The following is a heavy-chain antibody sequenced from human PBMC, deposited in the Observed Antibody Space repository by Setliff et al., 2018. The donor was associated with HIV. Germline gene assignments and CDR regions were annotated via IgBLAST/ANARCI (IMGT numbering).Heavy chain of an antibody. J-gene: IGHJ4*02. D-gene: IGHD2-8*02. CDR2: IYPDTSDT. CDR3: ERSPGGSGYFDY. Sequence: PGESLKISCKGSGYTFTTYWIGWVRQMPGKGLEWMGIIYPDTSDTRYSPSLQGQVTMSADKSISTAYLQLISLRASDTAMYYCERSPGGSGYFDYWGQGTLVTVSS. CDR1: GYTFTTYW. V-gene: IGHV5-51*01.